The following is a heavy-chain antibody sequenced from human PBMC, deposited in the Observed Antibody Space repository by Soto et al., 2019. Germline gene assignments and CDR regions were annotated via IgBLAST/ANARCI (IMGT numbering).Heavy chain of an antibody. CDR1: GYTFTRYG. V-gene: IGHV1-18*01. Sequence: ASVKVSCKASGYTFTRYGISWVRQAPGQGLEWMGWISAYNGNTNYAQKLQGRVTMTTDTSTSTAYMELRSLRSDDTAVYYCAREGGGYDILTGYYRPFDYWGQGTLVTVSS. CDR2: ISAYNGNT. J-gene: IGHJ4*01. CDR3: AREGGGYDILTGYYRPFDY. D-gene: IGHD3-9*01.